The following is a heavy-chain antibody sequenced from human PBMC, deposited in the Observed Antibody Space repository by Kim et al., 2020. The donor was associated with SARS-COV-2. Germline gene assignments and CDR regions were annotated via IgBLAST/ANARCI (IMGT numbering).Heavy chain of an antibody. CDR3: ARDSNCSGGSCQTDYYYYYGMDV. Sequence: SETLSLTCTVSGGSISSYYWSWIRQPPGKGLEWIGYIYYSGSTNYNPSLKSRVTISVDTSKNQFSLKLSSVTAADTAVYYCARDSNCSGGSCQTDYYYYYGMDVWGQGTTVTVSS. J-gene: IGHJ6*02. CDR2: IYYSGST. CDR1: GGSISSYY. D-gene: IGHD2-15*01. V-gene: IGHV4-59*01.